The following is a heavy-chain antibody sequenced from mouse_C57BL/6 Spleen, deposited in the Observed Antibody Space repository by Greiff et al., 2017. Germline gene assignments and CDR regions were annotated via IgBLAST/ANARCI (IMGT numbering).Heavy chain of an antibody. CDR2: IVPCDSST. J-gene: IGHJ1*03. D-gene: IGHD2-1*01. Sequence: VQLQQSGAELVMPGASVKLSCKASGYTFTSYWMHWVKQRPGQGLEWVGDIVPCDSSTNYKQKFKGKSTMTVDKATSTAYMQLSSLKSEDSAVYYCARRDGRIYSCDFGVWGTGPTVTVA. CDR3: ARRDGRIYSCDFGV. CDR1: GYTFTSYW. V-gene: IGHV1-69*01.